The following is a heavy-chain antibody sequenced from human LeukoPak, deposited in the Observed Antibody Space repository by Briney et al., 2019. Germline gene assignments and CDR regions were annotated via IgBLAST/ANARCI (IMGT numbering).Heavy chain of an antibody. CDR3: ARAYPPLRTAAAGDQ. CDR1: GFTFSDCD. V-gene: IGHV3-21*01. Sequence: PGGSLRLSCTASGFTFSDCDMSWVRQAPGKGLEWVSSISYRSSPISYADSVKGRFTISRDNAKNSLYLQMDSLRAGDTAVYYCARAYPPLRTAAAGDQWGQGTLVTVSS. D-gene: IGHD6-13*01. CDR2: ISYRSSPI. J-gene: IGHJ4*02.